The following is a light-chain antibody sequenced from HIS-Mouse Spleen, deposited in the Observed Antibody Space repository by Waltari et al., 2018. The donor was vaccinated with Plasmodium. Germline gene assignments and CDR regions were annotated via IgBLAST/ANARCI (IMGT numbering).Light chain of an antibody. CDR1: QGVSSN. CDR2: GAS. Sequence: EIVMTQSPATLSVSPGERATPSCRASQGVSSNLAWYQQKPGQAPRLLIYGASSRATGITARFSGSESGTEFTLTISSMQSEDFAGDYGQQYNNWPPWTFGQGTKVEIK. J-gene: IGKJ1*01. CDR3: QQYNNWPPWT. V-gene: IGKV3-15*01.